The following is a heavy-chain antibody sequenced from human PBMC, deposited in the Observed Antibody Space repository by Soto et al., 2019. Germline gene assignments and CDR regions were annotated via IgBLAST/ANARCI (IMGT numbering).Heavy chain of an antibody. CDR2: ISYDGSNK. D-gene: IGHD3-3*01. CDR3: AKEGYDFWSGYSGYYYYMDV. J-gene: IGHJ6*03. V-gene: IGHV3-30*18. CDR1: GFTFSSYG. Sequence: QPGGSLRLSCAASGFTFSSYGMHWVRQAPGKGLEWVAVISYDGSNKYYADSVKRRFTISRDNSKNTLYLQMNSLRAEDTAVYYCAKEGYDFWSGYSGYYYYMDVWGKGTTVTVSS.